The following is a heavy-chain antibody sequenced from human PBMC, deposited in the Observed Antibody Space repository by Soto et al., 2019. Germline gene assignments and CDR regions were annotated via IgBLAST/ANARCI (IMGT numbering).Heavy chain of an antibody. V-gene: IGHV5-10-1*01. D-gene: IGHD5-12*01. J-gene: IGHJ4*02. Sequence: GACLKVSGRGSGYDRADYWVTGVRQTQGKGLEWMGRIDPSDAQTYYSPSFRGHVTISFTNSISTVFLQWSSLSGSDTAMYYCARQIYDFNTGPNSHYYFDSWVQGT. CDR3: ARQIYDFNTGPNSHYYFDS. CDR1: GYDRADYW. CDR2: IDPSDAQT.